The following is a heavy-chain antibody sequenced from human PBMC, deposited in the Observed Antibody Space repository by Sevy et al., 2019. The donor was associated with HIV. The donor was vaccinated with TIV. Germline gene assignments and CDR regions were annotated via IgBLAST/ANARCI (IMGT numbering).Heavy chain of an antibody. D-gene: IGHD3-10*01. J-gene: IGHJ4*02. CDR2: IYDGEGT. CDR3: ARDYYGSGSYYEFVY. Sequence: SETLSLTCTVSGFSISSDYYWGWIRQPPGKGLEWIGSIYDGEGTYYNPSLKSRVTISIDTSKNQFSLKLSSVTAADTAVYYCARDYYGSGSYYEFVYCGQGTLVTVSS. V-gene: IGHV4-38-2*02. CDR1: GFSISSDYY.